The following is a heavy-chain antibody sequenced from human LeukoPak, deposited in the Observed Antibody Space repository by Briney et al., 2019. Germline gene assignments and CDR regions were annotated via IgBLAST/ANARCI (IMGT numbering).Heavy chain of an antibody. D-gene: IGHD6-19*01. V-gene: IGHV4-59*11. CDR1: GGSINNHY. Sequence: SETLSLTCTVSGGSINNHYWSWLRQPPGKGLEWIGYIYYNGNTNYHSSLRSRVTISVDTSKNQFSLMLTSVTAADTAVYYCARGGWYSLYWGQGILVTVSS. CDR2: IYYNGNT. CDR3: ARGGWYSLY. J-gene: IGHJ4*02.